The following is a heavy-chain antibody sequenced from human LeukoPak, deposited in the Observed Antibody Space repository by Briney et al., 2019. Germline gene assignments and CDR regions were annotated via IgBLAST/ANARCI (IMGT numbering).Heavy chain of an antibody. Sequence: SETLSLTCTISGDSISSYYWSWIRQPPGKGLEWIGYIYYSGSTNYNPSVKSRVTISVDTSKNQFSLKLSSVTAADTAVYYCASMMTTGYNWIDPWGQGTLVTVSS. V-gene: IGHV4-59*08. CDR2: IYYSGST. J-gene: IGHJ5*02. CDR1: GDSISSYY. CDR3: ASMMTTGYNWIDP. D-gene: IGHD3-16*01.